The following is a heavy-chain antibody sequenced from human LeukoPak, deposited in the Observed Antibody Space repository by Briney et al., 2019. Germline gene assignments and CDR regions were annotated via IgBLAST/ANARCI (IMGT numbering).Heavy chain of an antibody. CDR3: ARVPDLFDY. J-gene: IGHJ4*02. V-gene: IGHV3-23*01. CDR1: GFTFSSYA. CDR2: ISGSGGST. Sequence: GGSLRLSCAASGFTFSSYAMSWVRQAPGKGLEWVSAISGSGGSTYYADSVKGRFTISRDNAKNSLYLQMNSLRAEDTAVYYCARVPDLFDYWGQGTLVTVSS.